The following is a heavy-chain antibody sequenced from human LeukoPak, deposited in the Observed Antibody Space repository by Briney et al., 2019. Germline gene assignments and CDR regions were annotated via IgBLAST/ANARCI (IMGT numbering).Heavy chain of an antibody. V-gene: IGHV4-34*01. J-gene: IGHJ4*02. CDR3: ARSIPYYDDSSGYYYGY. D-gene: IGHD3-22*01. CDR2: INHSGSN. Sequence: SETLSLTCAVYTGSCSGFYWRWNRPPPGQGLEWIGEINHSGSNNYNPSLKSRVTISVDTFKNQFSLKLSSVTAADTAVYYCARSIPYYDDSSGYYYGYWGQGTLVTVSS. CDR1: TGSCSGFY.